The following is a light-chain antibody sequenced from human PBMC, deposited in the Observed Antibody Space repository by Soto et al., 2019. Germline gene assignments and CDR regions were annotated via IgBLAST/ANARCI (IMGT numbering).Light chain of an antibody. CDR3: SSYTSSNNLGV. CDR1: SSDVGGYNY. Sequence: QSVLTQPASVSGSPGQSITVSCTGTSSDVGGYNYVSWYQQRPGKAPKLMIYEVSNRPSGVSIRFSGSKSGNTASLTISGLQAEDEADYYCSSYTSSNNLGVFGTGTKVTVL. J-gene: IGLJ1*01. V-gene: IGLV2-14*01. CDR2: EVS.